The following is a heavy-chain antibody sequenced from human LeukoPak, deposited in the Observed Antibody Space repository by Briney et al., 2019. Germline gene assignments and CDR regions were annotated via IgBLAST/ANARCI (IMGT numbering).Heavy chain of an antibody. V-gene: IGHV3-74*01. CDR1: GFTFSSYW. J-gene: IGHJ5*02. D-gene: IGHD6-19*01. CDR2: INSDGSST. CDR3: ATGGWAQGFDP. Sequence: GGSLRLSCAASGFTFSSYWMHWVRQAPGKGLVWVSRINSDGSSTSYADSVKGRFTISRDNAKNTLYLQMNSLRAEDTAVYYCATGGWAQGFDPWGQGTLVTVSS.